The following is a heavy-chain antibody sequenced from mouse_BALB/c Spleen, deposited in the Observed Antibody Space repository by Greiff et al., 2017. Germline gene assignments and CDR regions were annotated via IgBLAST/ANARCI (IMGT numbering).Heavy chain of an antibody. V-gene: IGHV5-6*01. CDR1: GFTFSSYG. CDR3: ARHYYGSSSQYYFDY. D-gene: IGHD1-1*01. J-gene: IGHJ2*01. CDR2: ISSGGSYT. Sequence: EVQVVESGGDLVKPGGSLKLSCAASGFTFSSYGMSWVRQTPDKRLEWVATISSGGSYTYYPDSVKGRFTISRDNAKNTLYLQMSSLKSEDTAMYYCARHYYGSSSQYYFDYWGQGTTLTVSS.